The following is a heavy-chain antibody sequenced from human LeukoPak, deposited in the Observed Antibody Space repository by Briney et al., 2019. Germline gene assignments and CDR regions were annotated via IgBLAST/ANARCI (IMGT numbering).Heavy chain of an antibody. CDR1: RFTFSNAW. Sequence: GGSLRLSCAASRFTFSNAWMSWVRQAPGKGLEWVGRIKSKAAGGTTDNAAPVKGRFTISRDDAEDTLYLQMNSLKVEDTGVYYCATYSNSHYFDCWGQGTLVTVSS. D-gene: IGHD6-13*01. CDR2: IKSKAAGGTT. V-gene: IGHV3-15*01. J-gene: IGHJ4*02. CDR3: ATYSNSHYFDC.